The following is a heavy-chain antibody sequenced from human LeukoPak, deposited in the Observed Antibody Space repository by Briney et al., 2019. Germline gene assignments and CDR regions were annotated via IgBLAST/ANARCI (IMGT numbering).Heavy chain of an antibody. CDR1: GFTFSSYG. V-gene: IGHV3-30*18. CDR2: ISYDGSNK. Sequence: GGSLRLSCAASGFTFSSYGMHWVRQAPGKGLEWVAVISYDGSNKYYADSVKGRFTISRDNSKNTLYLQMNSPRAEDTAVYYCAKEAAAAGIDYWGQGTLVTVSS. D-gene: IGHD6-13*01. CDR3: AKEAAAAGIDY. J-gene: IGHJ4*02.